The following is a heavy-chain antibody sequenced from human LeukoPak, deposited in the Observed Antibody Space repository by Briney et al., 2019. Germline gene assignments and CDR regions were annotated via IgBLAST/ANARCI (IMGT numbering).Heavy chain of an antibody. D-gene: IGHD1-1*01. CDR2: ITGNGGGT. J-gene: IGHJ1*01. CDR3: AKDRDTTGYEH. CDR1: GFTFDDYA. V-gene: IGHV3-43*02. Sequence: PGGSLRLSCVASGFTFDDYAMHWVRQAPGNGLEWVSFITGNGGGTYYADSVKGRFTISRDNSKNSLSLQMNGLRNEDTALYYCAKDRDTTGYEHWGQGTLVIVSS.